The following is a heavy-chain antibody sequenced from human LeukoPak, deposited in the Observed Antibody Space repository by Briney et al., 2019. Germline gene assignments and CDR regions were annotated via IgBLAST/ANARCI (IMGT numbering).Heavy chain of an antibody. CDR2: IWYDGSNK. CDR1: GFTFSSYG. J-gene: IGHJ4*02. D-gene: IGHD2-15*01. CDR3: ARGDIVVVVAAQFDY. V-gene: IGHV3-33*01. Sequence: GRSLRLSCAASGFTFSSYGMHWVRQAPGKGLEWVAVIWYDGSNKYYADSVKGRFTISRDNSKNTLYLQMNSLRAEDTAVYYCARGDIVVVVAAQFDYWGQGTLVTVSS.